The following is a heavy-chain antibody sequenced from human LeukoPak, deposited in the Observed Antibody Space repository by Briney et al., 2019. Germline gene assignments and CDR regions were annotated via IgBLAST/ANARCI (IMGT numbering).Heavy chain of an antibody. J-gene: IGHJ4*02. Sequence: SETLSLTCAVYGGSFSGYYWTWIRQPPGKGLEWIGEINHSGNINYNPSLKSRVTISVDTSKNQFSLKLSSVTAADTAVYYCAQFNRYYFDYWGQGTLVTVSS. V-gene: IGHV4-34*01. CDR2: INHSGNI. D-gene: IGHD1-14*01. CDR1: GGSFSGYY. CDR3: AQFNRYYFDY.